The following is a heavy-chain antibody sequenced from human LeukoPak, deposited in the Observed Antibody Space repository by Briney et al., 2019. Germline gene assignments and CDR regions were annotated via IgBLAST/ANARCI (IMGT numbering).Heavy chain of an antibody. Sequence: SQTLSLTCAISGDSVSSNSAAWSWIRQSPSRGLEWLGRTYYRSKLYNDYAVSVKSRITINPDTSKNQFSLQLNSVTPEDTAVYYCARGLADTYRSSWYGWFDSWGQGTLVTVSS. CDR1: GDSVSSNSAA. D-gene: IGHD6-13*01. CDR3: ARGLADTYRSSWYGWFDS. V-gene: IGHV6-1*01. J-gene: IGHJ5*01. CDR2: TYYRSKLYN.